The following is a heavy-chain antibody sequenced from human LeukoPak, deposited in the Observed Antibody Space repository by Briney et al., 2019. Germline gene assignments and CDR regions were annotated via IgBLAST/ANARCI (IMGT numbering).Heavy chain of an antibody. Sequence: SETLSLTCTVSGGSISSYYWSWIRQPPGKGLEWIGYIYYSGSTNYNPSLMSRVTISVDTSKNQFSLKLSSVTAADTAVYYCASNDSSGYPRVFQHWGQGTLVTVSS. D-gene: IGHD3-22*01. CDR3: ASNDSSGYPRVFQH. CDR2: IYYSGST. V-gene: IGHV4-59*12. J-gene: IGHJ1*01. CDR1: GGSISSYY.